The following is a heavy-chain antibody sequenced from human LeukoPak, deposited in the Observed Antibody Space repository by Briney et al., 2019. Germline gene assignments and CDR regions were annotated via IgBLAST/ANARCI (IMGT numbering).Heavy chain of an antibody. CDR2: IWYDGSNK. D-gene: IGHD2-15*01. CDR1: GFTFSSYG. CDR3: ARDRGGYLYYYYYGMDV. Sequence: GGSLRLSCAASGFTFSSYGMHWVRQAPGKGLEWVAVIWYDGSNKYYADSVKGRFTISRDNSKNTLYLQMNSLRAEDTAVYYCARDRGGYLYYYYYGMDVWGQGTTVTVSS. J-gene: IGHJ6*02. V-gene: IGHV3-33*01.